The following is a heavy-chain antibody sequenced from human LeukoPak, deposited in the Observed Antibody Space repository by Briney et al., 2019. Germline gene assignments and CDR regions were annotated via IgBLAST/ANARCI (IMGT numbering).Heavy chain of an antibody. J-gene: IGHJ4*02. Sequence: GGSLRLSCVASGFTFRSYSMNWVRQAPGKGLEWVSYISSSGGTIYYADSVKGRFTISRDNGKNSLYLQMNSLRAEDTAVYYCARGMTGSYFGHFDYWGQGTLVTVSS. D-gene: IGHD1-26*01. CDR2: ISSSGGTI. CDR1: GFTFRSYS. CDR3: ARGMTGSYFGHFDY. V-gene: IGHV3-48*04.